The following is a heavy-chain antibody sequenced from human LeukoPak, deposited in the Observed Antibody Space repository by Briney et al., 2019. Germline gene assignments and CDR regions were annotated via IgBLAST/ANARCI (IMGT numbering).Heavy chain of an antibody. J-gene: IGHJ4*02. CDR3: ARRAYCGGDCSYFDY. D-gene: IGHD2-21*02. V-gene: IGHV4-39*01. CDR1: GASMSNYY. CDR2: IYHSGTTYSGST. Sequence: SETLSLTCNVSGASMSNYYWVWIRQPPGKGLEWIGSIYHSGTTYSGSTYYNPSLKSRVTISVDTSKNQFSLKLSSVTAADTAVYYCARRAYCGGDCSYFDYWGQGTLVTVSS.